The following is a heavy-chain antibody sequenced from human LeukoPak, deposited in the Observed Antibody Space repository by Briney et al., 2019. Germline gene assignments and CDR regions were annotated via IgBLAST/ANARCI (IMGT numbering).Heavy chain of an antibody. J-gene: IGHJ3*02. CDR1: GGSFSGYY. V-gene: IGHV4-34*01. CDR2: INHSGST. CDR3: ARSASSNSRSAFDI. Sequence: SETLSLTCAVYGGSFSGYYWSWIRQPPGKGLEWIGEINHSGSTNYNPSLKSRVTISVDTSKNQSSLTLRSVAAADTAVYYCARSASSNSRSAFDIWGQGTMVTVSS. D-gene: IGHD6-6*01.